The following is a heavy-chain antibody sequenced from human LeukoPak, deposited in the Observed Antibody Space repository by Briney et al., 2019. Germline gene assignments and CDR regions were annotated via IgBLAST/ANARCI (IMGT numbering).Heavy chain of an antibody. V-gene: IGHV1-2*02. D-gene: IGHD3-16*01. CDR3: ARARSRITFGGIRHAFDI. CDR2: INPNSGGT. Sequence: PRASVKVSCKASGYTFTGYYMHWVRQAPGQGLEWMGWINPNSGGTNYAQKFQGRVTMTRDTSISTAYMELSRLRSDDTAVYYCARARSRITFGGIRHAFDIWGQGTLVTVSS. CDR1: GYTFTGYY. J-gene: IGHJ3*02.